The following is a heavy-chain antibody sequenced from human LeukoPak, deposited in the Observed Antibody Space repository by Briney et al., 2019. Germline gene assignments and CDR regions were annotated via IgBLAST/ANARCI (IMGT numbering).Heavy chain of an antibody. CDR3: AKEMKYYYDSSGRFSTDY. J-gene: IGHJ4*02. CDR2: ISGSGGST. CDR1: GFTFSSYE. V-gene: IGHV3-23*01. Sequence: PGGSLRLSCAASGFTFSSYEMNWVRQAPGKGLEWVSAISGSGGSTYYADSVTGRFTISRDNSKNTLYLQMNSLRAEDTAVYYCAKEMKYYYDSSGRFSTDYWGQGTLVTVSS. D-gene: IGHD3-22*01.